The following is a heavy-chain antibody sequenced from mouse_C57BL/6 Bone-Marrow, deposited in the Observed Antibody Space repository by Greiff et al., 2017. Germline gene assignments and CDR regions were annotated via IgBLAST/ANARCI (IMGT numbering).Heavy chain of an antibody. J-gene: IGHJ1*03. Sequence: VQLQQSGAELVRPGASVKLSCTASGFNIKDDYMHWVKQRPEQGLEWIGWIDPENGDTEYASKFQGKATITADTSSNTAYLQLSSLTSEDTAVYYCRATMIKDWYFDVWGTGTTVTVSS. CDR2: IDPENGDT. D-gene: IGHD2-4*01. V-gene: IGHV14-4*01. CDR3: RATMIKDWYFDV. CDR1: GFNIKDDY.